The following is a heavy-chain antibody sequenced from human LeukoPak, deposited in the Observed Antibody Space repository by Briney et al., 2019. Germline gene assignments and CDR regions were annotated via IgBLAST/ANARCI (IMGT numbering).Heavy chain of an antibody. J-gene: IGHJ4*02. CDR2: IYYSGNT. CDR3: ARGDGDYDY. V-gene: IGHV4-59*01. CDR1: GGSISSYY. D-gene: IGHD4-17*01. Sequence: SETLSLTCTVSGGSISSYYWSWIRQPPGKGLEWIGYIYYSGNTNYDPSLKSRVITSVDTSKNQFSLKLSSVTAADTAVYYCARGDGDYDYWGQGTLVTVSS.